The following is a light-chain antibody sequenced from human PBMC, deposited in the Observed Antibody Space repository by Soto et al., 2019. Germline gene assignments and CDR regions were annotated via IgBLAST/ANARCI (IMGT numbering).Light chain of an antibody. CDR1: QGLKF. CDR3: QQANSFPIT. Sequence: DIQMTQSPSSVSASVGDTVTITCRASQGLKFLGWYQQKPGKAPRRLIYEVTNLQCGVPPRFSGSGSGTDFALTISSLQPEDVATYFCQQANSFPITFGQGTRLEIK. J-gene: IGKJ5*01. V-gene: IGKV1-12*01. CDR2: EVT.